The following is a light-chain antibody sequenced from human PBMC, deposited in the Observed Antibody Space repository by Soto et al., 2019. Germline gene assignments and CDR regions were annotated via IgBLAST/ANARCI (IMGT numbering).Light chain of an antibody. J-gene: IGKJ1*01. CDR2: GAS. CDR3: QQYGSSPIT. CDR1: QSVTSSY. Sequence: IVLTQSPGTLSLSPGERATLSCRASQSVTSSYLTWYQQKPGQAPRLLIYGASSRATGIPDRFSGTVSGTDFTLTISRLEPEDFAVYYCQQYGSSPITFGQGTKVDIK. V-gene: IGKV3-20*01.